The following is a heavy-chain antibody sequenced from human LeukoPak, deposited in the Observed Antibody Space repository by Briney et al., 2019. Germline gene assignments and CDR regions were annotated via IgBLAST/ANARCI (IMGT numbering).Heavy chain of an antibody. CDR2: INAGNGNT. CDR3: ARDRRFLEWLSLYYYGMDV. J-gene: IGHJ6*02. Sequence: ASVKVSCKASGYTFTSYAMHWVRQAPGQRLEWMGWINAGNGNTKYSQKFQGRVTITRDTSASTAYMELSSLRSEDTAVYYCARDRRFLEWLSLYYYGMDVWGQGTTVTVSS. D-gene: IGHD3-3*01. V-gene: IGHV1-3*01. CDR1: GYTFTSYA.